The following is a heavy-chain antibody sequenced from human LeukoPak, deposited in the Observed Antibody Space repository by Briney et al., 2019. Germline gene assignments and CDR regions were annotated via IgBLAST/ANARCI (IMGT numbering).Heavy chain of an antibody. CDR2: ISYSGST. D-gene: IGHD6-6*01. Sequence: SETLSLTCTVSGGSISSYYWSWIRQPPGKGLEWIGYISYSGSTNYNPSLQSRVTISVDTSKNQFSLKLSSVTAADTALYYCAGHLIREEYGSAAIGFDPWGQGTLVTVSS. V-gene: IGHV4-59*08. CDR3: AGHLIREEYGSAAIGFDP. CDR1: GGSISSYY. J-gene: IGHJ5*02.